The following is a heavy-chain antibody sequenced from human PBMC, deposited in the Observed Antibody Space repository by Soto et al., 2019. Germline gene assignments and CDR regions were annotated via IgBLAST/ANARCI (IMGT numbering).Heavy chain of an antibody. V-gene: IGHV3-48*01. CDR3: ASGEEDCSSTSCYSFPDY. J-gene: IGHJ4*02. Sequence: GGSLRLSCAAPGFTFSSYSMNWVRQAPGKGLEWVSYISSSSSTIYYADSVKGRFTISRDNAKNSLYLQMNSLRAEDTAVYYCASGEEDCSSTSCYSFPDYWGQGTLVTVSS. D-gene: IGHD2-2*01. CDR2: ISSSSSTI. CDR1: GFTFSSYS.